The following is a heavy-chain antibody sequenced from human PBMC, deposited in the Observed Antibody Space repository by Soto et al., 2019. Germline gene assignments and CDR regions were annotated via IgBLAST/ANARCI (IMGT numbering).Heavy chain of an antibody. CDR2: IIPILDVA. J-gene: IGHJ5*02. CDR3: ARSIQEEIGAACPKDSCFDT. D-gene: IGHD6-25*01. V-gene: IGHV1-69*02. Sequence: QVQLVQSGAEVKRPGSSVKVSCQTSGGTFRTYTINWVRQAPGQGLEWMGRIIPILDVANYAQKFQGRGTITTDKSMSAARMELRSLRSEDTAVYYCARSIQEEIGAACPKDSCFDTWGQGTLVTVSS. CDR1: GGTFRTYT.